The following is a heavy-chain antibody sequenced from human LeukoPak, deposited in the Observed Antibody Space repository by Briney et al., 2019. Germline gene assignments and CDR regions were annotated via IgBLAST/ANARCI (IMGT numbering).Heavy chain of an antibody. CDR3: AVIPWQWLPFDY. CDR1: GYTFTSYD. Sequence: GASVKVSCKASGYTFTSYDINWVRQATGQGLEWMGWMNPNSGNTGYAQKFQGRVTMTRNTSISTAYMELSSLRSEDTAVYYCAVIPWQWLPFDYWGQGTLVTVSS. V-gene: IGHV1-8*01. CDR2: MNPNSGNT. J-gene: IGHJ4*02. D-gene: IGHD6-19*01.